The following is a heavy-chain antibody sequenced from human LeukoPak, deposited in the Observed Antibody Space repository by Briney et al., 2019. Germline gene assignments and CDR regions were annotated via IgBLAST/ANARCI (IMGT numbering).Heavy chain of an antibody. J-gene: IGHJ4*02. CDR3: ARIRRWFDY. CDR1: GFTFSSYS. D-gene: IGHD4-23*01. CDR2: ISSSSSTI. V-gene: IGHV3-48*01. Sequence: GGSLRLCCAASGFTFSSYSMNWVRQAPGKGLEWVSYISSSSSTIYYADSVKGRFTISRDNAKNSLYLQMNSLRAEDTAVYYCARIRRWFDYWGQGTLVTVSS.